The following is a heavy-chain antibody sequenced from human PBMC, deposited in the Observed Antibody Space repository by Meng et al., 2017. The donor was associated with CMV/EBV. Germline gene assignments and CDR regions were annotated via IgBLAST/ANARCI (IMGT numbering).Heavy chain of an antibody. D-gene: IGHD3-22*01. V-gene: IGHV4-4*07. CDR3: ARGGLYYYDSSGHFDY. Sequence: QVQLQESGPGLVKPSETLSLTCTVSGCSISSYYWSWIRQPAGKGLEWIGRIYTSGSTNYNPSLKSRVTMSVDTSKNQFSLKLSSVTAADTAVYYCARGGLYYYDSSGHFDYWGQGTLVTVSS. CDR2: IYTSGST. J-gene: IGHJ4*02. CDR1: GCSISSYY.